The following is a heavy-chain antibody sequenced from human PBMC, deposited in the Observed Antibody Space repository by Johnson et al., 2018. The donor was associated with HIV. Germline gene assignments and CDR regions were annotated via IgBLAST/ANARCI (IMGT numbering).Heavy chain of an antibody. D-gene: IGHD6-6*01. J-gene: IGHJ3*02. CDR2: ISYDGSNK. Sequence: QVQLVESGGGVVQPGRSLRLSCAASGFTFSSYGMHWVRQAPGKGLEWVAVISYDGSNKYYADSVKGRFTISRDNSKNTLYLQINSLRAEDTAVYYCAKCVYSSSSWMLFDIWGQGTMVTVSS. CDR3: AKCVYSSSSWMLFDI. V-gene: IGHV3-30*18. CDR1: GFTFSSYG.